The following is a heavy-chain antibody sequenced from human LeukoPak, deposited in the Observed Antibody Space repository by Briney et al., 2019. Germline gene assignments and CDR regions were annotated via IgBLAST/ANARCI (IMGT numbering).Heavy chain of an antibody. J-gene: IGHJ4*02. D-gene: IGHD3-10*01. CDR3: AKVRFGVTARYYFDY. V-gene: IGHV3-23*01. CDR1: GFTFSSYA. CDR2: ISGSGGST. Sequence: GGSLRLSCGASGFTFSSYAMSWVRQAPGKGLEWVSTISGSGGSTYYADSVKGRFIISRDNSKNTLYLQMNSLRVEDTAVYYCAKVRFGVTARYYFDYWGQGTLVTVSS.